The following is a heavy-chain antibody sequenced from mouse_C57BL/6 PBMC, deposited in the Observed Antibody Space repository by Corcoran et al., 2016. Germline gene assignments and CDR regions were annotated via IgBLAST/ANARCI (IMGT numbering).Heavy chain of an antibody. D-gene: IGHD1-1*01. CDR3: ARRDSSSYYFDY. CDR2: IYPGDGDT. CDR1: GYAFSSYW. J-gene: IGHJ2*01. Sequence: VQLQQSGAELVKPGASVKISCKASGYAFSSYWMNWVKQRPGKGLEWIGQIYPGDGDTNYNGKFKGKATLTADKTSSTAYMQLSSLTSADSAVDFCARRDSSSYYFDYWGQGTTLTVSS. V-gene: IGHV1-80*01.